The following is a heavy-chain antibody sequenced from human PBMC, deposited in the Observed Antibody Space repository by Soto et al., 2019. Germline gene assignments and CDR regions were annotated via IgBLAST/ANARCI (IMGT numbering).Heavy chain of an antibody. CDR2: VNPSTGEA. J-gene: IGHJ6*02. Sequence: QVQLVQSGAEVKKPGASVKVSCTPSGYNFKSFDINWVRQASGQGLEWMGWVNPSTGEANYGEKFQGRLTMTRDTSTNTVSMELRRMTSEDTAVYYCVSDNWNSNFDYFGMDVWGRGATVIVS. V-gene: IGHV1-8*02. CDR3: VSDNWNSNFDYFGMDV. D-gene: IGHD1-7*01. CDR1: GYNFKSFD.